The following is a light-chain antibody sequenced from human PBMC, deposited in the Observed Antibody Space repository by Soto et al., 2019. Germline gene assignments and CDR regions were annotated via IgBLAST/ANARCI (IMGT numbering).Light chain of an antibody. CDR3: QQTNSFLTIT. J-gene: IGKJ3*01. Sequence: DIQMTQSPSSVSASVGDRVTITCRASQDIGSWLAWYQQKPGKAPKILIYGASILQRGVPSRFSGSGSGTDLTLTISSLQPEDFATYYCQQTNSFLTITFGPGTKVDIK. CDR1: QDIGSW. V-gene: IGKV1-12*01. CDR2: GAS.